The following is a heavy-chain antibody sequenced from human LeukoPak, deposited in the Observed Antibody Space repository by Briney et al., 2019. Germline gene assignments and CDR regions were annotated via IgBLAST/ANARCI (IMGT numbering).Heavy chain of an antibody. CDR2: ISYDGSNK. CDR3: ARDPDDYGDYSYFDY. Sequence: GALRLSCAASGFTFGSYAMHWVRQAPGKGLEWVAVISYDGSNKYYADSVKGRFTISRDNSKNTLYLQMNSLRAEDTAVYYCARDPDDYGDYSYFDYWGQGTLVTVSS. CDR1: GFTFGSYA. J-gene: IGHJ4*02. D-gene: IGHD4-17*01. V-gene: IGHV3-30-3*01.